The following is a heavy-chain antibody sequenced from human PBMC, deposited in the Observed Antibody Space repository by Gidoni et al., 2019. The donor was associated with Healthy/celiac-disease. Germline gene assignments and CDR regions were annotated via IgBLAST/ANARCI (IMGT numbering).Heavy chain of an antibody. CDR3: ASSGYDYYSYYFDY. V-gene: IGHV4-61*02. CDR1: GGSISSGSYY. J-gene: IGHJ4*02. D-gene: IGHD5-12*01. CDR2: IYTSGST. Sequence: QVQLQESGPGLVKPSQTLSLTCTVSGGSISSGSYYWSWIRQPAGKGLEWIGRIYTSGSTNYNPSLKSRVTISGDTSKNQFSLKLSSVTAADTAVYYCASSGYDYYSYYFDYWGQGTLVTVSS.